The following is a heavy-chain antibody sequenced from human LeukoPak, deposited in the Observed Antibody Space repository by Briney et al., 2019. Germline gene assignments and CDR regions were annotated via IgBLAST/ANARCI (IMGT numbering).Heavy chain of an antibody. D-gene: IGHD6-19*01. Sequence: GGSLSLSCAGSGFTLSSYEMNWVRQAPGKGREWVSKISSSGSAIYYADSVKGRFTISRDNAKSTLYLQMNSLRAEDTAVYYCARGGSLGYWGQGTLVTVST. CDR3: ARGGSLGY. J-gene: IGHJ4*02. CDR1: GFTLSSYE. CDR2: ISSSGSAI. V-gene: IGHV3-48*03.